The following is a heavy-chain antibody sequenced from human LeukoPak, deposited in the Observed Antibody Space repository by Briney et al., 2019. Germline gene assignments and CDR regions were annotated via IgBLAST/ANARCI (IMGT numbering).Heavy chain of an antibody. J-gene: IGHJ3*02. D-gene: IGHD5-24*01. V-gene: IGHV4-59*08. Sequence: PSETLSLTCTVSGGSISSYYWSWIRQPPGKGLEWIGYIYCSGSTNYNPSLKSRVTISVDTSKNQFSLKLSSVTAADTAVYYCARLSRDGYNWAGLDIWGQGTMVTVSS. CDR2: IYCSGST. CDR3: ARLSRDGYNWAGLDI. CDR1: GGSISSYY.